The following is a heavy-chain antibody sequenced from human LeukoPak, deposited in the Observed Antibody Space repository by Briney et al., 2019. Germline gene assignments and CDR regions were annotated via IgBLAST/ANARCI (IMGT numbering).Heavy chain of an antibody. D-gene: IGHD1-26*01. J-gene: IGHJ2*01. CDR3: ARDRREGGIVGAATDHWYFDL. Sequence: QPGGSLRLSCAASGFTFSSYSMNWVRQAPGKGLEWVSYISSSSSTIYYADSVKGRFTISRDNAKNSLYLQMNSLRAEDTAVYYCARDRREGGIVGAATDHWYFDLWGRGTLVTVSS. V-gene: IGHV3-48*04. CDR1: GFTFSSYS. CDR2: ISSSSSTI.